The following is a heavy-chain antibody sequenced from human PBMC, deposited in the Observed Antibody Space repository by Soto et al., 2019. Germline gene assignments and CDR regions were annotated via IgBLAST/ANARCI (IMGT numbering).Heavy chain of an antibody. V-gene: IGHV3-23*01. J-gene: IGHJ3*02. CDR3: AKDEWVVVAGDAFDI. Sequence: HPGGSLRLSCAASGFTFSGYAMSWVRQAPGKGLEWVSAISGSGGSTYYADSVKGRFTISRDNSKNTLYLQMNSLRAEDTAVYYFAKDEWVVVAGDAFDIWGQGTMVTVSS. D-gene: IGHD2-15*01. CDR1: GFTFSGYA. CDR2: ISGSGGST.